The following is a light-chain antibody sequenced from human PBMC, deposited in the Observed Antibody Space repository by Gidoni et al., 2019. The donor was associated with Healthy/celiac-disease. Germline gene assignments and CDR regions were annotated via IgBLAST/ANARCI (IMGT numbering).Light chain of an antibody. J-gene: IGKJ1*01. Sequence: DIVMIQIPLSLSVTPGQPAPIPCKSSPSLLHSDGKTYLYWYLQKPGQPPQLLIYEVSSRFSRVPERFSSSGSGTDFTLKISRVEAEYVGVYYCMQSIQLPRTFGQGTKVEIK. V-gene: IGKV2D-29*01. CDR3: MQSIQLPRT. CDR1: PSLLHSDGKTY. CDR2: EVS.